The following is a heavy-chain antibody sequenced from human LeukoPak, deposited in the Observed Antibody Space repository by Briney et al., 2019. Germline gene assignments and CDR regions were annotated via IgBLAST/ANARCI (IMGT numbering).Heavy chain of an antibody. J-gene: IGHJ4*02. D-gene: IGHD3-10*01. V-gene: IGHV3-30*03. Sequence: GGSLRLSCAASRFTFSSYGMHWVRQAPGKGLEWVAFISYDGSNKYYADSVKGRFTISRDNSMNTLYLQMNSLRAEDTAVYYCARVYYGSGHLWYFDYWGQETLVTVSS. CDR2: ISYDGSNK. CDR1: RFTFSSYG. CDR3: ARVYYGSGHLWYFDY.